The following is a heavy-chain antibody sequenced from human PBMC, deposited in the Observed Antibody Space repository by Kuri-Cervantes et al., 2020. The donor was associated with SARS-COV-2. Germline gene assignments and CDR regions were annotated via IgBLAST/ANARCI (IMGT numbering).Heavy chain of an antibody. CDR1: GFTVTTEY. D-gene: IGHD3/OR15-3a*01. CDR3: AKDITPNPYDFGPGLDV. Sequence: GESLKISCAASGFTVTTEYMTWVRQAPGKGLEWVSIIYSGGSIYYADSVKGRFTISRDNSKSTLFLQMNSLRAGDTAVYYCAKDITPNPYDFGPGLDVWGQGTPVTVSS. J-gene: IGHJ6*02. CDR2: IYSGGSI. V-gene: IGHV3-53*01.